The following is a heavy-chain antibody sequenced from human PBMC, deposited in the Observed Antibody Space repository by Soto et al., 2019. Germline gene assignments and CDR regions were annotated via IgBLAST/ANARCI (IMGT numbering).Heavy chain of an antibody. CDR3: SRDLGTFGSYPGSYFDY. Sequence: PVGSLRLSCAASGFTFRNYGMFWVRQAPGKGLEWVALIWYDGSNKFYADSVRGRFTISRDDSKNTLYLQMNSLRAEDTAVYHCSRDLGTFGSYPGSYFDYWGQGALVTVSS. D-gene: IGHD2-15*01. J-gene: IGHJ4*02. V-gene: IGHV3-33*01. CDR1: GFTFRNYG. CDR2: IWYDGSNK.